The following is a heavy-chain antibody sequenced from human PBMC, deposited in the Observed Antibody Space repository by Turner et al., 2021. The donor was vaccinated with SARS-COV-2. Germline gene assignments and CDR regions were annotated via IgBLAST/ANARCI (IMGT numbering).Heavy chain of an antibody. V-gene: IGHV3-64*01. Sequence: EGQLVESGGDLVQPGGSLRLSCAASGFTFSSYPMHWVRQAPGKGLEYVSAITSNGGSTYYANSVKGRFTICRDNSKNMLYLQMGSLRAEDMAVYYCATHEPSGSYGYWGQGTLVTVSS. J-gene: IGHJ4*02. CDR2: ITSNGGST. CDR1: GFTFSSYP. D-gene: IGHD1-26*01. CDR3: ATHEPSGSYGY.